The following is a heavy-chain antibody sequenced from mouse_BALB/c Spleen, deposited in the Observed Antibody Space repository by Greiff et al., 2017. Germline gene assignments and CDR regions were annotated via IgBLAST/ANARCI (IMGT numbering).Heavy chain of an antibody. CDR2: ISSGGST. V-gene: IGHV5-6-5*01. CDR1: GFTFSSYA. D-gene: IGHD1-1*01. Sequence: DVKLVESGGGLVKPGGSLKLSCAASGFTFSSYAMSWVRQTPEKRLEWVASISSGGSTYYPDSVKGRFTISRDNARNILYLQMSSLRSEDTAMYYCARGDYYGSSDYWGQGTTLTVSS. J-gene: IGHJ2*01. CDR3: ARGDYYGSSDY.